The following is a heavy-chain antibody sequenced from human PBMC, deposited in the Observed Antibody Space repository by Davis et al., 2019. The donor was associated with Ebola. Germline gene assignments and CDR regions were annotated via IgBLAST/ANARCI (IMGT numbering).Heavy chain of an antibody. CDR3: ARGWFRGSMDV. D-gene: IGHD3-10*01. CDR1: GDSVSGKSGA. J-gene: IGHJ6*04. Sequence: HSQTLSLTCAISGDSVSGKSGAWNWIRQSPSRGLEWLGRTYYTSKWYNHYASSVKSRTTINPDTSKNQFSLQLSSVTPEDTGLYYCARGWFRGSMDVWGEGTTVTVSS. CDR2: TYYTSKWYN. V-gene: IGHV6-1*01.